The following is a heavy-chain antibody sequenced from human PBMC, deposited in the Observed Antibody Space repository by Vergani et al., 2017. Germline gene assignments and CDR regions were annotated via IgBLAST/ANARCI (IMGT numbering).Heavy chain of an antibody. V-gene: IGHV3-23*04. Sequence: EVQLVESGGGLVKPGGSLRLSCAASGFTFSNAWMSWVRQAPGKGLEWVSAISGSGGSTYYADSVKGRFTISRDNSKNTLYLQMNSLRAEDTAVYYCAKDRVGDYSSVDYWGQGTLVTVSS. D-gene: IGHD4-11*01. CDR1: GFTFSNAW. J-gene: IGHJ4*02. CDR2: ISGSGGST. CDR3: AKDRVGDYSSVDY.